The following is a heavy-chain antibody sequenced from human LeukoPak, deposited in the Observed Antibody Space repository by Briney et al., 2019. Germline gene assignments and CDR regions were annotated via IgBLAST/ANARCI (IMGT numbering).Heavy chain of an antibody. Sequence: SETLSLTRTVSGGTISSSGHYWAWLRQPPGKGLEWIGSIYYSGSTYYNPSLRSRVTISVDTSKSQFSLKLSSVTAADTAVYYCARLIVLPAAYFDPWGQGTLVTVSS. CDR1: GGTISSSGHY. CDR3: ARLIVLPAAYFDP. V-gene: IGHV4-39*01. J-gene: IGHJ5*02. D-gene: IGHD2-2*01. CDR2: IYYSGST.